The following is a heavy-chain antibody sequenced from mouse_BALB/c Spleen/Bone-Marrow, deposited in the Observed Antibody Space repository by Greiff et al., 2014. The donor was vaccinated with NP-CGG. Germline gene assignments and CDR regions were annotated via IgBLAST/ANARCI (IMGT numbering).Heavy chain of an antibody. V-gene: IGHV1-87*01. CDR1: GYTFTSYW. CDR2: IYPGDGDT. CDR3: ARRAGSLRHFDY. D-gene: IGHD6-2*01. Sequence: QVQLQQSGAELARPGASVKLSCKASGYTFTSYWMQWVKQRPGQGLEWIGAIYPGDGDTRYTQKFKGKATLTADKSSSTAYMQLSSLASEDSAVYYGARRAGSLRHFDYWGQGTTLTVSS. J-gene: IGHJ2*01.